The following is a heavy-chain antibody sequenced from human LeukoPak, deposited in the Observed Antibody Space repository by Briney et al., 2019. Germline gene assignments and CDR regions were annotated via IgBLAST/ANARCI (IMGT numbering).Heavy chain of an antibody. J-gene: IGHJ5*02. CDR1: GGSISSYY. D-gene: IGHD3-22*01. V-gene: IGHV4-59*01. CDR3: ARSYDSSGYYRPYNWFDP. CDR2: IYYSGST. Sequence: SETLSLTCTVSGGSISSYYWSWIRQPPGKGLEWIGYIYYSGSTNYNPSLKSRVTISVDTSKNQFSLKLSSVTATDTAVYYCARSYDSSGYYRPYNWFDPWGQGTLVTVSS.